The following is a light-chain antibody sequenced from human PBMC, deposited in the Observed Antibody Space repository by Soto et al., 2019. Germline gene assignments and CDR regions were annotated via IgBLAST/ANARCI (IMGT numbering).Light chain of an antibody. V-gene: IGKV1-39*01. Sequence: DVHLTQSPSSLSASVGDRVTITCRASQFINHYLNWYQQRPGEAPKALIYEGSTLQSGAPSRFSGGGSGTDFTLTISSLQPEDVATYFCQQSYSDWTFGQGTKVEIK. CDR3: QQSYSDWT. CDR2: EGS. CDR1: QFINHY. J-gene: IGKJ1*01.